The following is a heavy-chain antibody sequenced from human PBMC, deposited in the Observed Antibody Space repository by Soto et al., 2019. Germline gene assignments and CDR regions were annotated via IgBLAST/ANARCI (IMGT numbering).Heavy chain of an antibody. V-gene: IGHV4-31*03. J-gene: IGHJ5*02. CDR3: ARDLDSPTNWFDP. CDR1: GGSISSGGYY. D-gene: IGHD1-1*01. Sequence: QVQLQESGPGLVKPSQTLSLTCTVSGGSISSGGYYWSWIRQHPGKGLEWSGYIYYSGSTYYNPSLKSRVTISVDTSKKQFSLKLSSVTAADTAVYYCARDLDSPTNWFDPWGQGTLVTVSS. CDR2: IYYSGST.